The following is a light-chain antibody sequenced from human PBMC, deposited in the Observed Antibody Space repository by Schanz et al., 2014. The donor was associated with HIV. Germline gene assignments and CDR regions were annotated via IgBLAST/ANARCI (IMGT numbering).Light chain of an antibody. Sequence: DIQMTQSPSPLSASIGDTITITCRARQAIRADLGWYQQKPGRAPKRLIYGASNLQSGVPSRFSGSGSGTDFTLTISSLQPEDFATYYCQQSYSTPFTFGPGTKVDIK. J-gene: IGKJ3*01. CDR2: GAS. CDR1: QAIRAD. V-gene: IGKV1-39*01. CDR3: QQSYSTPFT.